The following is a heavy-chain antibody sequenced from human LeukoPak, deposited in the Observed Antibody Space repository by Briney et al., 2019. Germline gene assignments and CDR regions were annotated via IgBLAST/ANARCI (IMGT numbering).Heavy chain of an antibody. D-gene: IGHD3-16*02. CDR3: ARHYVWGSYRYYYYGMDV. J-gene: IGHJ6*02. CDR2: IIPIFGTA. Sequence: GASVKVSCKASGYSFTSYAMNWVRQAPGQGLEWRGGIIPIFGTANYAQKFQGRVTITADESTSTAYMELSSLRSEDTAVYYSARHYVWGSYRYYYYGMDVWGQGTTVTVSS. V-gene: IGHV1-69*13. CDR1: GYSFTSYA.